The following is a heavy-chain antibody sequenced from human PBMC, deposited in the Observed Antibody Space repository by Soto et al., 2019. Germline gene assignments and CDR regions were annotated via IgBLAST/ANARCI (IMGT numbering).Heavy chain of an antibody. Sequence: GFLRLSCAASGFTFSDFYMTWVRQAPGRGLEWLSYISINSNHKEYGDSVKGRHTISRDNAKNSLYLQMNSLRADDTAVYYCVRGGGGGQFDYWGQGTLVTVSS. J-gene: IGHJ4*02. CDR3: VRGGGGGQFDY. CDR2: ISINSNHK. V-gene: IGHV3-11*06. CDR1: GFTFSDFY. D-gene: IGHD2-21*01.